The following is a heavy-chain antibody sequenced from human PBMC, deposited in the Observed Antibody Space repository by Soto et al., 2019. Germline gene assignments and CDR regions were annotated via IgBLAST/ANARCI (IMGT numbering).Heavy chain of an antibody. J-gene: IGHJ6*02. V-gene: IGHV2-5*02. Sequence: QITLKESGPTLVKPTQTLTLTCTFSGLSLSTTGVGVGWIRQPPGKALEWLALIYWDDDKRYSQSLKRRLTITKDTPKNQVVLTMTNMDPVDTATYYCVQSRCGGDCLQSYSSHSYYGLDVWGQGTTVTVSS. CDR3: VQSRCGGDCLQSYSSHSYYGLDV. CDR1: GLSLSTTGVG. D-gene: IGHD2-21*02. CDR2: IYWDDDK.